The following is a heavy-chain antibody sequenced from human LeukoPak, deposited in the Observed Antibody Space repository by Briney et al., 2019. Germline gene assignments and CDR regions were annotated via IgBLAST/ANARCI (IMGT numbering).Heavy chain of an antibody. CDR3: AKDLPDYCTSGKCHPDY. D-gene: IGHD2-8*01. Sequence: ASVKVSCKASGYTFTSYDINWVRQATGQGLEWMGWMNPKSGNTGYAQKFQGRVTMTRNTSISTAYMELSSLRSEDTAVYYCAKDLPDYCTSGKCHPDYWGQGTLVTVSS. V-gene: IGHV1-8*01. J-gene: IGHJ4*02. CDR2: MNPKSGNT. CDR1: GYTFTSYD.